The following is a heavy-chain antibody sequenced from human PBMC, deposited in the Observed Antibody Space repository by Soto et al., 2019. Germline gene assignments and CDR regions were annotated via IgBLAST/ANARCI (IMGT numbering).Heavy chain of an antibody. Sequence: GGSLRLSCVASGISFWSRAMSWVRQAPREGPEWVSTITDTGGDTKYSDSVRGRFTMSRDNSTKTPYLQMNNLRVEYSALYYCARGSTESYPGSRIFDFCGRGTLVTVSS. D-gene: IGHD3-10*01. J-gene: IGHJ4*02. CDR1: GISFWSRA. CDR2: ITDTGGDT. V-gene: IGHV3-23*01. CDR3: ARGSTESYPGSRIFDF.